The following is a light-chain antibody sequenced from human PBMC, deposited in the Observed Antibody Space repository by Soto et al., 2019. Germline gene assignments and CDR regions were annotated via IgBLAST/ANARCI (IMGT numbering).Light chain of an antibody. CDR3: LQYENIPT. V-gene: IGKV1-33*01. J-gene: IGKJ5*01. CDR1: QNINNY. Sequence: DIQMTQSPSSLSASVGDRVTITCQASQNINNYLNWYQQKPGRAPKLLIYDASNLEAGVPSRFRGSGSGTDFTFTISRLKPEDIATYYCLQYENIPTFGQGTRLAI. CDR2: DAS.